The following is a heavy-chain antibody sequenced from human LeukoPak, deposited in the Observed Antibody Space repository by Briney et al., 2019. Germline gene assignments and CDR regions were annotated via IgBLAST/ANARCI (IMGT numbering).Heavy chain of an antibody. V-gene: IGHV4-34*01. D-gene: IGHD6-6*01. CDR3: ARDKYSSSPYY. Sequence: SETLSLTCAVYGGSFSGYYWSWIRQPPGKGLEWIGEINHSGSTNYNPSLKSRVTISVDTSKNQFSLKLSSVTAADTAVYYCARDKYSSSPYYWGQGTLVTVSS. J-gene: IGHJ4*02. CDR2: INHSGST. CDR1: GGSFSGYY.